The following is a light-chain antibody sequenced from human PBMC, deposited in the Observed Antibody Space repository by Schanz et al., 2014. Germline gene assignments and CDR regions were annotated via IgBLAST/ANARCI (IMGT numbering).Light chain of an antibody. J-gene: IGLJ3*02. CDR1: TSDVGGYDY. CDR3: CSYAGSSTWV. V-gene: IGLV2-14*01. Sequence: QSVLTQPASVSGSPGQSITISCAGTTSDVGGYDYVSWYQQHPGKAPKLMIYDVSNRPSGVSTRFSGSKSGNTASLTISRLQAEDEADYYCCSYAGSSTWVFGGGTKLTVL. CDR2: DVS.